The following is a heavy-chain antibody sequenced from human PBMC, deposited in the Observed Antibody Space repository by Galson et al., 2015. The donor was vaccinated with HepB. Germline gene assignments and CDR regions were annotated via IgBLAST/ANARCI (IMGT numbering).Heavy chain of an antibody. CDR2: ISSSSSTI. D-gene: IGHD3-10*01. J-gene: IGHJ6*03. V-gene: IGHV3-48*01. CDR1: GFTFSSYS. CDR3: ARDPLLWPYYYYYMDV. Sequence: SLRLSCAASGFTFSSYSMNWVRQAPGKGLEWVSYISSSSSTIYYADSVKGRFTISRDNAKNSLYLQMNSLRAEDTAVYYCARDPLLWPYYYYYMDVWGKGTTVTVSS.